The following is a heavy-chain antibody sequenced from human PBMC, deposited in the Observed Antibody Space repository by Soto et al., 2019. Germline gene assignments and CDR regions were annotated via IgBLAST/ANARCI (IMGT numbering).Heavy chain of an antibody. V-gene: IGHV4-59*01. Sequence: PSETLSLTCTVSGGSISSYYWSWIRQPPGKGLEWIGYIYYSGSTNYNPSPKSRVTISVDTSKNQFSLKLSSVTAADTAVYYCARDSYNWNAGYYYGMDVWGQGTTVTVSS. CDR2: IYYSGST. D-gene: IGHD1-1*01. J-gene: IGHJ6*02. CDR3: ARDSYNWNAGYYYGMDV. CDR1: GGSISSYY.